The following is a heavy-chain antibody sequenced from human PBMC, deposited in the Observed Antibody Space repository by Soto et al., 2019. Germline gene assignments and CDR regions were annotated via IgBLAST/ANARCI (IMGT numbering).Heavy chain of an antibody. J-gene: IGHJ6*02. CDR1: CGSINIGDYY. D-gene: IGHD3-3*01. CDR2: IYYSGTT. CDR3: ARGVDFEGFSPYGMDV. Sequence: SETLSLTCTFSCGSINIGDYYWTWIRQPRGKGLEWIGYIYYSGTTYYNPSLKSRVSLSLDTSKNHFSLRLTSVTAADTAVYYCARGVDFEGFSPYGMDVWGQGTTVTVSS. V-gene: IGHV4-30-4*01.